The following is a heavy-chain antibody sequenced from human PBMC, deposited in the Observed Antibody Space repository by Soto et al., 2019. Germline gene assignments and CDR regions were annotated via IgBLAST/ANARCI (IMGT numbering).Heavy chain of an antibody. CDR2: IKSKTDGGTT. V-gene: IGHV3-15*01. D-gene: IGHD3-3*01. CDR3: TTGRVETIFGVVSNY. J-gene: IGHJ4*02. Sequence: EVQLVESGGGLVKPGGSLRLSCAASEFTFSNAWISWVRQAPGKGLKWVGRIKSKTDGGTTDYAVPVKGRFTISRDDSKNALSLQMNSLKTEDTAVYYCTTGRVETIFGVVSNYWGQGTLVTVSS. CDR1: EFTFSNAW.